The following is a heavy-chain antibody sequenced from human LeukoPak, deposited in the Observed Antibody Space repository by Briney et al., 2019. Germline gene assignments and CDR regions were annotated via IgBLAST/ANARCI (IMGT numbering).Heavy chain of an antibody. CDR1: GITFSSYG. J-gene: IGHJ6*03. V-gene: IGHV3-23*01. CDR2: ISSTGGTT. D-gene: IGHD2-15*01. Sequence: GGSLRLSCAASGITFSSYGMSWVRQAPGKGLEWVSSISSTGGTTYYADSVKGRFTISRDNTNNTLYLQMNSLRAEDTDIYYCENKVCGGAYCTGGTCCDNLDFYMDFWGKGTTVTI. CDR3: ENKVCGGAYCTGGTCCDNLDFYMDF.